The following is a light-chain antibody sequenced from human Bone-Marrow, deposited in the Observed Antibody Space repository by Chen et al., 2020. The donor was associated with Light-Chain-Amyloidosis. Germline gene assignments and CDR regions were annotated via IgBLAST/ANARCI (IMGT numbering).Light chain of an antibody. V-gene: IGLV3-25*03. CDR3: QSADSSGTYEVI. J-gene: IGLJ2*01. Sequence: SYDLTQPPSVSVSPGQTARITCSGDDLPTKFAYWYQQKPGQAPALVIHRDTERPSGISERFAGSSSGTTATLTISGVQAEDEADYHCQSADSSGTYEVIFGGGTKLTVL. CDR1: DLPTKF. CDR2: RDT.